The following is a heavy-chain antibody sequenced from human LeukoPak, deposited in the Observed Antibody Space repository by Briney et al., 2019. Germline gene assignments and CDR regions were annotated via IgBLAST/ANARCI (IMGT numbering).Heavy chain of an antibody. V-gene: IGHV1-2*02. CDR1: GYTFTGYY. D-gene: IGHD1-26*01. CDR3: ARDRGSLLIDY. J-gene: IGHJ4*02. Sequence: ASVNVSRKASGYTFTGYYMHWVRQAPGQGVEWMGWINPNSGGTNSAQMFQGRVTMTRDTSISTAYMELSRLRSDDTAVYYCARDRGSLLIDYWGQGTLVTVSS. CDR2: INPNSGGT.